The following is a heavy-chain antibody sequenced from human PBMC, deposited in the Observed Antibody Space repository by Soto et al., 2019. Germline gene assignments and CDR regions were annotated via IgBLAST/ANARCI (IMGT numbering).Heavy chain of an antibody. V-gene: IGHV3-30*18. CDR2: ISYTGSSE. J-gene: IGHJ6*03. CDR3: AKGMDSYYHYYYMDV. Sequence: GGSLRLSCAASGFTFNSYGMHWVRQAPGEGLEWAAVISYTGSSEYYGDSVKGRFIISRDNSKNTLYLQMNSLRAEDTAVYYCAKGMDSYYHYYYMDVWGKGTTVTVSS. D-gene: IGHD2-2*03. CDR1: GFTFNSYG.